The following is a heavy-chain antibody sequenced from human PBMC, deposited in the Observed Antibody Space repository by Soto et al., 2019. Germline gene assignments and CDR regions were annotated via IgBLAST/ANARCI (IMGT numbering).Heavy chain of an antibody. CDR2: IIPILGIA. V-gene: IGHV1-69*02. Sequence: SVKVSCKASGGTFSSYTISWVRQAPGQGLEWMGRIIPILGIANYAQKFQGRVTITADKSTSTAYMELSSLRSEDTAVYYCARGLTRTIFGVVIPTNWFDPWGQGTLVTVSS. CDR1: GGTFSSYT. J-gene: IGHJ5*02. CDR3: ARGLTRTIFGVVIPTNWFDP. D-gene: IGHD3-3*01.